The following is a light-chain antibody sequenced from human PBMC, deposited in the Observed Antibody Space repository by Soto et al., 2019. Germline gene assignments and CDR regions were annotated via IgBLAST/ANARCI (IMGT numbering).Light chain of an antibody. J-gene: IGKJ1*01. CDR3: QQYNSYWT. Sequence: DIQLTQSPSTLSASVGDRVTITCRASQSISSWLAWYQQKPGKAPKLLIYDASSLESGVPSRFSGSGSGTEFTLTISSLKPDDFATYYCQQYNSYWTFGKGTKVEIK. V-gene: IGKV1-5*01. CDR2: DAS. CDR1: QSISSW.